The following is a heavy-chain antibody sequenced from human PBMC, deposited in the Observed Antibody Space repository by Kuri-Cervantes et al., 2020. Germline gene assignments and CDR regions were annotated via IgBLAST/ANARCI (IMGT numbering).Heavy chain of an antibody. CDR2: MSNDGGNN. V-gene: IGHV3-30*15. J-gene: IGHJ4*02. CDR3: ARDGGGIGWRIDY. D-gene: IGHD6-19*01. Sequence: LSLTCAASEFTLSTYIIYWVRQAPGKGLEWVAVMSNDGGNNYYVDSVKGRCTISRDNSRNTLYLQMSSLRVEDTAVYYCARDGGGIGWRIDYWGQGILVTVSS. CDR1: EFTLSTYI.